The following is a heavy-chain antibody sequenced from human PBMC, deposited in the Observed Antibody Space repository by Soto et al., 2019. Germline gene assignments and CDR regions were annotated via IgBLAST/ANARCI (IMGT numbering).Heavy chain of an antibody. J-gene: IGHJ4*02. CDR3: AREGRGKKAGYNGLVSLGY. V-gene: IGHV1-69*06. CDR1: GSRFSNYV. CDR2: IIPIFNTT. Sequence: QVQLVQSGAEVKTPGSSLKVSCTVSGSRFSNYVISWVRQAPGHGLEWLGRIIPIFNTTQYAQKFQGRVTITADKFTNTASLEPSSLSSDDTAVYYWAREGRGKKAGYNGLVSLGYWGQGTMVTVSS. D-gene: IGHD2-2*02.